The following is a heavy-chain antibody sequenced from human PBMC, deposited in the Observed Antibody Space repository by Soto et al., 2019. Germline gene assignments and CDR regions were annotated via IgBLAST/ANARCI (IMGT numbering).Heavy chain of an antibody. D-gene: IGHD7-27*01. CDR1: GFTFSSYA. CDR2: ISGSGGST. Sequence: GSLRLSCAASGFTFSSYAMSWVRQAPGKGLEWVSAISGSGGSTYYADSVKGRFTISRDNSKNTLYLQMNSLRAEDTAVYYCAKGGLTGPYYYYYYMDVWGKGTTVTVSS. V-gene: IGHV3-23*01. CDR3: AKGGLTGPYYYYYYMDV. J-gene: IGHJ6*03.